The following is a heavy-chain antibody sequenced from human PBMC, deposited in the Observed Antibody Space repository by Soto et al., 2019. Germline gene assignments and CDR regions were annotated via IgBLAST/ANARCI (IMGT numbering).Heavy chain of an antibody. J-gene: IGHJ4*02. V-gene: IGHV3-7*03. D-gene: IGHD5-18*01. CDR3: VKEVETVRLVAFAL. CDR1: GFTYRDSL. CDR2: IKEDGSNE. Sequence: PRLPCTGSGFTYRDSLVPCVRNAPGKGLEWVANIKEDGSNENSGDSVKGRFTISRDNSKNIVYLQMNSLRVDDTALYYCVKEVETVRLVAFALWGQGTQVTVS.